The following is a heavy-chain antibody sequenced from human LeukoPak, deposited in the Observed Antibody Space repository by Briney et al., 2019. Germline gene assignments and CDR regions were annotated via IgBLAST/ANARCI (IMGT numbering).Heavy chain of an antibody. CDR2: IDPKSGDT. J-gene: IGHJ4*02. Sequence: ASVKVSCKPSGYTFTGYYVHWVRQAPGQGLEWMGWIDPKSGDTNYAHTFKGRVTMTRDTSINTAYMELSRLRSDDSAVYYCAREVRYGLLVTTIQYYFDYWGQGALVTVSS. V-gene: IGHV1-2*02. CDR1: GYTFTGYY. D-gene: IGHD2-21*02. CDR3: AREVRYGLLVTTIQYYFDY.